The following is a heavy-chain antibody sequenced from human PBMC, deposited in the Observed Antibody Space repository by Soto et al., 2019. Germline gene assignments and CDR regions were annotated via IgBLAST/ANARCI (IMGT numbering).Heavy chain of an antibody. Sequence: TLMHSCNFSEFSLTTDGLGGGWIRKPPGKVLEWLALIYWNDDKRYSPSLKSMLTINSITSKNQVVLRMTDMDPVINDTYSCEHSDPVGLVTWGQRTLVTVSS. CDR3: EHSDPVGLVT. J-gene: IGHJ1*01. D-gene: IGHD3-16*01. V-gene: IGHV2-5*01. CDR2: IYWNDDK. CDR1: EFSLTTDGLG.